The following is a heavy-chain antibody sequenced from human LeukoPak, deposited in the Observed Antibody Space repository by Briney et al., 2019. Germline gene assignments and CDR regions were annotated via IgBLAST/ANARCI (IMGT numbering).Heavy chain of an antibody. CDR1: GFTVSSNY. D-gene: IGHD5-12*01. CDR2: ISGSGGST. CDR3: AKDSGYDSRGY. J-gene: IGHJ4*02. V-gene: IGHV3-23*01. Sequence: GGSLRLSCAASGFTVSSNYMSWVRQAPGKGLEWVSAISGSGGSTYYADSVKGRFTISRDNSKNTLYLQMNSLRAEDTAVYYCAKDSGYDSRGYWGQGTLVTVSS.